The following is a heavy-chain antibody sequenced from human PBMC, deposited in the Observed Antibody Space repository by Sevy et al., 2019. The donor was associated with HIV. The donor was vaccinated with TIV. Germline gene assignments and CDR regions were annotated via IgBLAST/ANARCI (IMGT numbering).Heavy chain of an antibody. J-gene: IGHJ4*02. CDR2: IKSKTDGGTT. V-gene: IGHV3-15*07. D-gene: IGHD3-22*01. Sequence: GGSLRLSCAASGFTFSNAWMNWVRQAPGKGLEWVGRIKSKTDGGTTDYAAPVKGRLTISRDDSKNTLYLQMNSLKTEDTAVYYCTTSLRDYYDSSGIDYWGQGTLVTVSS. CDR3: TTSLRDYYDSSGIDY. CDR1: GFTFSNAW.